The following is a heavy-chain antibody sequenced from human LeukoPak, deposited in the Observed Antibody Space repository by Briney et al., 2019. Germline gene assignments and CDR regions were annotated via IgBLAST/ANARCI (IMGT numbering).Heavy chain of an antibody. V-gene: IGHV3-30-3*01. CDR2: ISYNGSSK. Sequence: PERSLRLSCAASGFTFSNYAMHWVRQAPGKGLEWVAVISYNGSSKYYADSVKGRFTIPRDNSKNTVYLQMNSLRDEDSAVYYCASGYCTNDVCYTGGFDYWGQGTLVTDSS. D-gene: IGHD2-8*01. J-gene: IGHJ4*02. CDR3: ASGYCTNDVCYTGGFDY. CDR1: GFTFSNYA.